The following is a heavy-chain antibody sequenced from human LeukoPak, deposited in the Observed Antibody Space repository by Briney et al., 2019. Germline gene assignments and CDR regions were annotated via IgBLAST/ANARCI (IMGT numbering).Heavy chain of an antibody. CDR3: ARGGASSIPLDY. Sequence: PSETLSLTCTVSGGSIGGNSYWSWIRQPPGKGPEWIGHISNSGGTYYSPSLSSRVTISLDTSKNQFSLKLRSVTAADTAVYCCARGGASSIPLDYWGRGTLVTVSS. J-gene: IGHJ4*02. CDR2: ISNSGGT. D-gene: IGHD1-26*01. CDR1: GGSIGGNSY. V-gene: IGHV4-61*01.